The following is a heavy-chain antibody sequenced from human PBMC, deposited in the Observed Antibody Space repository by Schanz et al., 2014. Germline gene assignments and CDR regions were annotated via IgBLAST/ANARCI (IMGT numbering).Heavy chain of an antibody. CDR2: VSHDGFTK. J-gene: IGHJ3*02. V-gene: IGHV3-30*03. D-gene: IGHD6-19*01. CDR3: ATDYSGGGCHI. CDR1: GFSISDAW. Sequence: VQLVESGGGFVQPGGSLTLSCAASGFSISDAWMHWVRQAPGKGLEWVSIVSHDGFTKHYADSVRGRFTLSRDNSKNTVYLQMNSLRAEDTALYFCATDYSGGGCHIWGQGTMVTVSS.